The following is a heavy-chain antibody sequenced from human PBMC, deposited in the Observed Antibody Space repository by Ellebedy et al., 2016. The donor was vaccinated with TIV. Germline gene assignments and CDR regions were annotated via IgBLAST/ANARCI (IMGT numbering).Heavy chain of an antibody. J-gene: IGHJ4*02. CDR3: ARDLDKSSGWYGGAAY. D-gene: IGHD6-19*01. Sequence: PSETLSLTCVASGFTFDSYAMHWVRQAPGKGLEWVAVISHDGSSQYYADSVKGRFTVSRDNSMTTVYLEMNSLRAEDTAVYYCARDLDKSSGWYGGAAYWGQGTLVTVSS. CDR2: ISHDGSSQ. CDR1: GFTFDSYA. V-gene: IGHV3-30-3*01.